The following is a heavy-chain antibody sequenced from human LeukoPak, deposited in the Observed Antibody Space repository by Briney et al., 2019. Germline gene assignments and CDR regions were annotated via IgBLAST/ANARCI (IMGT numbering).Heavy chain of an antibody. Sequence: GGSLRLSCAASGFTVSGNYMSCVRQAPGRGLEWVSAIYRGDKTYYADSVKGRFTISRDNSKNTLYLQMNSLRAEDTAVYYCARDGSSGWSHDYWGQGALVTVSS. J-gene: IGHJ4*02. CDR2: IYRGDKT. CDR3: ARDGSSGWSHDY. V-gene: IGHV3-66*01. CDR1: GFTVSGNY. D-gene: IGHD6-19*01.